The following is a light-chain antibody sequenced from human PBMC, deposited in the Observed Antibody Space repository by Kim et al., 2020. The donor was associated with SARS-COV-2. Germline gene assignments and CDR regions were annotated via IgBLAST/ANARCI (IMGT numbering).Light chain of an antibody. Sequence: ASVGDRVTLTCRASQSISCWLAWYQQKPGKAPKLLVYDASSLQSGVPSRFSGSGSGTEFTLTINSLQPDDFATYYCQQYESQSKTFGQGTKVDIK. CDR1: QSISCW. J-gene: IGKJ1*01. CDR2: DAS. CDR3: QQYESQSKT. V-gene: IGKV1-5*01.